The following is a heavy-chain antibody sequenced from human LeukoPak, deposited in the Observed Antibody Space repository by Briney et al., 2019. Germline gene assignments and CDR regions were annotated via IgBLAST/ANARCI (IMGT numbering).Heavy chain of an antibody. Sequence: GGSLRLSCAVSGFTFCNYDMHWVRQTPGKGLEGVAVIWHDGSKEFYVDSVKGRFTISRDNSENTLYLQMNSLRAEDTAVYYCARDHHYYDSSGLRSGCIDYWGQGTLVTVSS. CDR2: IWHDGSKE. V-gene: IGHV3-33*01. CDR1: GFTFCNYD. J-gene: IGHJ4*02. CDR3: ARDHHYYDSSGLRSGCIDY. D-gene: IGHD3-22*01.